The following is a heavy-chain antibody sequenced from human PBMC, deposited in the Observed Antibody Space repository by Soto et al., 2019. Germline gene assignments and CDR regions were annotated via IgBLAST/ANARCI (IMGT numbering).Heavy chain of an antibody. CDR1: GFTFSDYY. V-gene: IGHV3-11*06. CDR2: ISSSSSYT. J-gene: IGHJ6*02. Sequence: PGGSLRLSCAASGFTFSDYYMSWIRPAPGKGLEWVSYISSSSSYTNYADSVKGRFTISGDNAKNSLYLQMNSLRAEDTAVYYCAKRPPGAPIYYYYGLDVWGQGTTGRVS. CDR3: AKRPPGAPIYYYYGLDV. D-gene: IGHD3-10*01.